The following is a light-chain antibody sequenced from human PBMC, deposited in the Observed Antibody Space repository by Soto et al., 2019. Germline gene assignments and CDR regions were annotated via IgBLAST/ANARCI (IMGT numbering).Light chain of an antibody. CDR3: ATWDSALSAGV. V-gene: IGLV1-51*01. Sequence: QSVLTQPPSMSAAPGQMVAISCSGTSSNIGDNSVSWYQHFPGTAPKVLIYDNNRRPSRIPDRFSGSKSGTSATLTIIGLQTGDEADYYCATWDSALSAGVFGGGTKVTVL. CDR2: DNN. J-gene: IGLJ3*02. CDR1: SSNIGDNS.